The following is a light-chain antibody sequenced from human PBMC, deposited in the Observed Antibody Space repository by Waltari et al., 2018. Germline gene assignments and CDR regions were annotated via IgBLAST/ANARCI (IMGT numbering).Light chain of an antibody. J-gene: IGKJ4*01. CDR1: QSVLYSSNNKNY. Sequence: DIVMTQSPDSLAVSLGERATINCKSSQSVLYSSNNKNYLAWYQQKSGQPPKLLIYWASTRESGVPDRFSGSGSGTDFTLTISSLQAEDAAVYYCQQYFSTPPVTFGGGTKVEIK. CDR3: QQYFSTPPVT. V-gene: IGKV4-1*01. CDR2: WAS.